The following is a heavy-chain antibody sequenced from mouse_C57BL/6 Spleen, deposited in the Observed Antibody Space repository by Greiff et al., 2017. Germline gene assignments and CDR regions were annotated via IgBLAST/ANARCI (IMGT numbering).Heavy chain of an antibody. CDR1: GYTFTSYW. CDR2: IYPSDSET. D-gene: IGHD3-2*02. Sequence: VQLQQPGAELVRPGSSVKLSCKASGYTFTSYWMDWVKQRPGQGLEWIGNIYPSDSETHYNQKFKDKATLTVDKSSSTAYMQLSSLTSEDSAVYYCARATAQATWGFADWGQGTLVTVSA. J-gene: IGHJ3*01. V-gene: IGHV1-61*01. CDR3: ARATAQATWGFAD.